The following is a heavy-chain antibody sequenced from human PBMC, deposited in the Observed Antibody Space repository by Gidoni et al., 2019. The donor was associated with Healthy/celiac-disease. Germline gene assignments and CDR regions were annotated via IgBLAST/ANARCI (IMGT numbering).Heavy chain of an antibody. V-gene: IGHV3-48*01. Sequence: EVQLVESGGGLVQPGGSLRLSCAASGFTFRRYSMHWVRQAPGKGLEWVSYISSSSSTIYYADSVKGRFTISRDNAKNSLYLQMNSLRAEDTAVYYCAAILYDSSLSPAFDIWGQGTMVTVSS. D-gene: IGHD3-22*01. CDR1: GFTFRRYS. CDR3: AAILYDSSLSPAFDI. J-gene: IGHJ3*02. CDR2: ISSSSSTI.